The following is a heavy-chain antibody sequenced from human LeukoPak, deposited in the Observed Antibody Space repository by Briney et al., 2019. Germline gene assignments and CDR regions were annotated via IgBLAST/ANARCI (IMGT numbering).Heavy chain of an antibody. V-gene: IGHV3-23*01. CDR3: ATGVVLWFGELLPNHFDY. Sequence: PGGSLRLSCAASGFTFSSYAMSWVRQAPGKGLEWVSAISGSGGSTYYADSVKGRFTISRDNSKNTLYLQMNSLRAEDTAVYYCATGVVLWFGELLPNHFDYWGQGTLVTVSS. CDR2: ISGSGGST. J-gene: IGHJ4*02. CDR1: GFTFSSYA. D-gene: IGHD3-10*01.